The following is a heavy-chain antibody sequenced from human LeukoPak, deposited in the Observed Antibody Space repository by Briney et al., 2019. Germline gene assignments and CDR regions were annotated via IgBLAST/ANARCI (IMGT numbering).Heavy chain of an antibody. D-gene: IGHD6-19*01. Sequence: PSETLSPTCTVSGGSISSYYWSWIRQPPGKGLEWIGYIYYSGSTNYNPSLKSRVTISVDTSKNQFSLKLSSVTAADTAVYYCAREAVAATGFDYWGQGTLVTVSS. CDR1: GGSISSYY. J-gene: IGHJ4*02. CDR3: AREAVAATGFDY. CDR2: IYYSGST. V-gene: IGHV4-59*01.